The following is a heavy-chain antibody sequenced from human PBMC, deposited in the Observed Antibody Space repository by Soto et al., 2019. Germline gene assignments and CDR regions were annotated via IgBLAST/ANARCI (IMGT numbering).Heavy chain of an antibody. J-gene: IGHJ6*02. CDR1: GGTFSSYA. D-gene: IGHD1-26*01. CDR3: ATRGSGSYYYYYYGMDV. V-gene: IGHV1-69*01. CDR2: IIPIFGTA. Sequence: QVQLVQSGAEVKKPGSSVKVSCKASGGTFSSYAISWVGQAPGQGLEWMGGIIPIFGTANYAQKFQGRVTITADESTSTAYMELSSLRSEDTAVYYCATRGSGSYYYYYYGMDVWGQGTTVTVSS.